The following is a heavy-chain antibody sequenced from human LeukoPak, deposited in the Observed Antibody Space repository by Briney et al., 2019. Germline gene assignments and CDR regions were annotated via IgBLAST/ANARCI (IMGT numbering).Heavy chain of an antibody. J-gene: IGHJ4*02. CDR2: ISYDGSNK. CDR1: GFTFSNYA. CDR3: ARAPNSSGYDY. V-gene: IGHV3-30-3*01. D-gene: IGHD3-22*01. Sequence: PGRSLRLSCAASGFTFSNYAMHWVRRALGKGLEWVAVISYDGSNKYYADSVKGRFTISRDNSKNTLYLQMNSLRAEDTAVYYCARAPNSSGYDYWGQGTLVTVSS.